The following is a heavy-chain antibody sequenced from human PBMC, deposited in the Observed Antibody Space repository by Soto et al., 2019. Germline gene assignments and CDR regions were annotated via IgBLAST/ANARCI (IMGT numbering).Heavy chain of an antibody. Sequence: GGSLRLSCAASGFTFSNAWMSWVRQAPGKGLEWVGRIKSKTDGGTTDYAAPVKGRFTFSRDDSKNTLYLQMNSLKTEDTAVYYCTTSLGPAAPYYYGMDVWGQGTTVTVSS. CDR2: IKSKTDGGTT. D-gene: IGHD2-2*01. CDR1: GFTFSNAW. V-gene: IGHV3-15*01. CDR3: TTSLGPAAPYYYGMDV. J-gene: IGHJ6*02.